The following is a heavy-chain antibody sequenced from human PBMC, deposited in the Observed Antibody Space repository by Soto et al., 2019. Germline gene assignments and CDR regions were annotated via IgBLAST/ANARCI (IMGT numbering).Heavy chain of an antibody. V-gene: IGHV4-59*01. CDR3: ARDRDSSGWYSLSGMDV. CDR1: GGSISSYY. D-gene: IGHD6-19*01. CDR2: IYYSGST. J-gene: IGHJ6*02. Sequence: SETLSLTCTVSGGSISSYYWSWIRQPPGKGLEWIGYIYYSGSTNYNPSLKSRVTISVDTSKNQFSLKLSSVTAADTAVYYCARDRDSSGWYSLSGMDVWGQGTTVTVSS.